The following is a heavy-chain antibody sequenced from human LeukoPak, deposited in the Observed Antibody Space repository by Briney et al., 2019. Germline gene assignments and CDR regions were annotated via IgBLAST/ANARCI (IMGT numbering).Heavy chain of an antibody. CDR2: ISGSGGST. CDR3: VRDRSYGSFDY. D-gene: IGHD5-18*01. Sequence: GGSLRLSCAASGFTFSSYAMSWVRQAPGKGLEWVSAISGSGGSTYYADSVKGRFTISRDNSKNSLYLQINSLRAEDTAFYHCVRDRSYGSFDYWGQGTLVTVSS. J-gene: IGHJ4*02. V-gene: IGHV3-23*01. CDR1: GFTFSSYA.